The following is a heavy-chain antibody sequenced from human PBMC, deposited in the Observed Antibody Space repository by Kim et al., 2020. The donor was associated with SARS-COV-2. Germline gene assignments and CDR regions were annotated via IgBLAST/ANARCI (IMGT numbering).Heavy chain of an antibody. J-gene: IGHJ4*02. CDR3: AKDREVAAAGNHYFDY. V-gene: IGHV3-9*01. CDR1: GFTFGDYA. D-gene: IGHD6-13*01. Sequence: GGSLRLSCAASGFTFGDYAMHWVRQAPGKGLEWVSGISWNSGSIGYADSVKGRFTISRDNAKNPLYLQMNSLRAEDTALYYCAKDREVAAAGNHYFDYWGQGTLVTVSS. CDR2: ISWNSGSI.